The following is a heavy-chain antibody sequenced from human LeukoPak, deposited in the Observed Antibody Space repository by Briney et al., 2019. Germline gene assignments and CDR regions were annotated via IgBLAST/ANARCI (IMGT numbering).Heavy chain of an antibody. Sequence: GGSLRLSCAASGFTFSSYAMSWVRQAPGKGLEWVSAISGSGGSTYYADSVKGRFTISRDNSKNTLYLQMNSLRAEDTAVYYCAKSDALRTSWGGLRAFDIWGQGTMVTVSS. J-gene: IGHJ3*02. V-gene: IGHV3-23*01. CDR2: ISGSGGST. D-gene: IGHD2-2*01. CDR3: AKSDALRTSWGGLRAFDI. CDR1: GFTFSSYA.